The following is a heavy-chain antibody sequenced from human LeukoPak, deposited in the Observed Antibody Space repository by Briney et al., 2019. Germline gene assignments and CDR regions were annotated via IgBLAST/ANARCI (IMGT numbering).Heavy chain of an antibody. CDR3: ASLRDTNYFDY. J-gene: IGHJ4*02. CDR1: GGSISSNSYY. CDR2: IYYSGST. V-gene: IGHV4-39*07. Sequence: PSETLSLTCAVSGGSISSNSYYWGWIRQPPGKGLEWIGSIYYSGSTYYNPSLKSRVTISVDTSKNQFSVKLSSVTAADTAVYYCASLRDTNYFDYWGQGTLLTVSS.